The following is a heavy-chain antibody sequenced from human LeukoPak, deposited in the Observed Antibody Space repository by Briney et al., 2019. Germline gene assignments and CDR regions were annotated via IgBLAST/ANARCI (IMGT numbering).Heavy chain of an antibody. CDR1: GFTFSGSA. CDR2: IRSKANSYAT. J-gene: IGHJ5*02. D-gene: IGHD3-9*01. V-gene: IGHV3-73*01. Sequence: PGGSLRLSCAASGFTFSGSAMHWVRQASGKGLEWVGRIRSKANSYATAYAASVKGRFTISRDDSKNTAYLQMNSLKTEDTAVYYCTRDHDRYFDWLEKAYNWFDPWGQGTLVTVSS. CDR3: TRDHDRYFDWLEKAYNWFDP.